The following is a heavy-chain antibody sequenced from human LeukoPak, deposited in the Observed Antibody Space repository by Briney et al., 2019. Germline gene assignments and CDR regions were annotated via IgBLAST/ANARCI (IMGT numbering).Heavy chain of an antibody. Sequence: SGGSLRLSCAASGFTFLSHVMIWVRRAPGKGLEWVSSVSGVGGSTYYADSVKGRFTISRDNSKDTLYLQLNSLRAEDTAVYYCAKGLTLPFDYWGQGTLVTVSS. CDR2: VSGVGGST. V-gene: IGHV3-23*01. D-gene: IGHD2-15*01. J-gene: IGHJ4*02. CDR3: AKGLTLPFDY. CDR1: GFTFLSHV.